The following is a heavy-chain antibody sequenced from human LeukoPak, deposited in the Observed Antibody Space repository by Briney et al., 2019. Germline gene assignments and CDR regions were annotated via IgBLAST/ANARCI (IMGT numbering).Heavy chain of an antibody. CDR1: GFTFRGHW. J-gene: IGHJ5*02. CDR3: ARSRYFDWFGFDP. V-gene: IGHV3-7*01. Sequence: GSLRLSCVAPGFTFRGHWMSWVRQAPGKGLEWVANINQDGSETYDLDSVKGRFTISRDNAKNSLYLQMNSLRAEDSAVYYCARSRYFDWFGFDPWGQGTLVTVSS. D-gene: IGHD3-9*01. CDR2: INQDGSET.